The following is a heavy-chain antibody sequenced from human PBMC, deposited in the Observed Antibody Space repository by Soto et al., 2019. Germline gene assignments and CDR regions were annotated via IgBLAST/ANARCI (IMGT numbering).Heavy chain of an antibody. J-gene: IGHJ6*02. D-gene: IGHD3-10*02. V-gene: IGHV3-30-3*01. CDR2: ISYDGGST. CDR1: GFTFSDYA. CDR3: VRVSEKRMLNYGMDV. Sequence: QVHVVESGGGVVHPGRSLRLSCAVSGFTFSDYAMHWVRQAPGKRLEWVAAISYDGGSTYYADSVKGRFTFSRDNSNNMLYLQMNSLRPEDTAQYYCVRVSEKRMLNYGMDVWGQGTTVIVSS.